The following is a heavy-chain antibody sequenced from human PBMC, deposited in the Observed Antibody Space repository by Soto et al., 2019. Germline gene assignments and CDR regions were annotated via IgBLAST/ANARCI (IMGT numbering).Heavy chain of an antibody. CDR1: GFTFSSYP. V-gene: IGHV3-48*02. J-gene: IGHJ4*02. Sequence: GGSRRLSCAASGFTFSSYPMIWVRQDPGKGLEWVSYISSSSSTIYYAGSVKGRFSISRDNAKNSLYLQMNSLRDEDTAVYYCARARVGATYCFDFWGQGTLVTVPS. D-gene: IGHD1-26*01. CDR2: ISSSSSTI. CDR3: ARARVGATYCFDF.